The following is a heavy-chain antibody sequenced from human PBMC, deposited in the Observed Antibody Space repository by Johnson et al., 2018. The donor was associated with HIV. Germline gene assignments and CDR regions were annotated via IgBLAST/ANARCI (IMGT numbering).Heavy chain of an antibody. V-gene: IGHV3-30*19. J-gene: IGHJ3*02. CDR1: EFTFSSYG. CDR3: AKEDPWRRAFDI. D-gene: IGHD1-1*01. CDR2: TSNDGSNK. Sequence: QVQLVESGGGVVQPGGSLRLSCAASEFTFSSYGMHWVRQAPGKGLEWVAVTSNDGSNKYYADSVKGRFTIYRDNFKNTLYLQMNGLRPEDTAVYYCAKEDPWRRAFDIWGQGTVVTVSS.